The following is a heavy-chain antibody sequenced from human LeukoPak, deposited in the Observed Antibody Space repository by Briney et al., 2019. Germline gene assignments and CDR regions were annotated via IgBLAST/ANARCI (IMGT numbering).Heavy chain of an antibody. Sequence: TGGSLRLSCAASGFTFSSYAMSWVRQAPGKGLEWVSAISGSGGSTYYADSVKGRFTISRDNSKNTLYLQMNSLRAEDTAVYYCAKGIFQVRWNYADHIFDYWGQGTLVTVSS. V-gene: IGHV3-23*01. CDR3: AKGIFQVRWNYADHIFDY. D-gene: IGHD1-7*01. CDR2: ISGSGGST. J-gene: IGHJ4*02. CDR1: GFTFSSYA.